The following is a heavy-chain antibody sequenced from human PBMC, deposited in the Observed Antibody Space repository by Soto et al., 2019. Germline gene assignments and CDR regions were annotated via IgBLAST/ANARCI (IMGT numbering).Heavy chain of an antibody. Sequence: GGSLRLSCAASGFTLDDYAMHWVRQAPGKGLEWVSGISWNSGSIGYADSVKGRFTISRDNAKNSLYLQMNSLRAEDTALYYCAKDHRHYYYYMDVWGKGTTVAVSS. J-gene: IGHJ6*03. CDR3: AKDHRHYYYYMDV. V-gene: IGHV3-9*01. CDR1: GFTLDDYA. CDR2: ISWNSGSI.